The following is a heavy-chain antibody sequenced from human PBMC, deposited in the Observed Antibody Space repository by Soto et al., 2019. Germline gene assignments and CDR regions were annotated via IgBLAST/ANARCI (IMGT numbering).Heavy chain of an antibody. CDR3: ARGAVHGTDHYYRGMDV. J-gene: IGHJ6*02. Sequence: VGSLRLSCAASGFNFNGYGISWVRQSPEKGLEWVASINFFLGKTYYADSVKGRSTISKDDAKDTVYLHLNSLRADDTAIYYCARGAVHGTDHYYRGMDVWGQGSPVTVSS. CDR2: INFFLGKT. CDR1: GFNFNGYG. D-gene: IGHD1-1*01. V-gene: IGHV3-23*01.